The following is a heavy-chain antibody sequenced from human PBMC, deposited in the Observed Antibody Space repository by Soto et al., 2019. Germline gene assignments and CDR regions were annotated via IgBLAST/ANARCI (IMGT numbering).Heavy chain of an antibody. CDR2: IYYSGST. CDR1: GSSISSSSYY. CDR3: ARRAMVLPYDY. D-gene: IGHD5-18*01. V-gene: IGHV4-39*01. J-gene: IGHJ4*02. Sequence: SETLSLTCTVSGSSISSSSYYWGWIRQPPGKGLEWIGSIYYSGSTYYNPSLKSRVTISVDTSKNQFSLKLSSVTAADTAVYYCARRAMVLPYDYWGQGTLVTVSS.